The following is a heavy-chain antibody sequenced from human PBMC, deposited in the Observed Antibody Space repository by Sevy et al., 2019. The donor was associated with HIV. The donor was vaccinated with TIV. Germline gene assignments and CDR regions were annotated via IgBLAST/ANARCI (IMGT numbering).Heavy chain of an antibody. CDR3: ARERKMYDSSGYYFHFHY. CDR1: GFTFSSYS. Sequence: GGSLRLSCAASGFTFSSYSMNWVRQAPGKGLEWVSYISRSSSTIYYADSVKGRFTISRDNAKNSLYLQMNSLRDEDTAVYYCARERKMYDSSGYYFHFHYWGQGTLVTVSS. D-gene: IGHD3-22*01. V-gene: IGHV3-48*02. J-gene: IGHJ4*02. CDR2: ISRSSSTI.